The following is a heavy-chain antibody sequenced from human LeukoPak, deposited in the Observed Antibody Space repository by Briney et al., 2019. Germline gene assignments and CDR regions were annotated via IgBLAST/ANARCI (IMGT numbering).Heavy chain of an antibody. V-gene: IGHV4-59*01. CDR1: GGSISSNY. CDR2: IYYSGST. D-gene: IGHD6-13*01. CDR3: ARGGGYSSSWRPYYFDY. J-gene: IGHJ4*02. Sequence: PSETLSLTCTVSGGSISSNYWSWIRQPPGKGLEWIGYIYYSGSTNYNPSLKSRVTISVDTSKNQFSLKLSSVTAADTAVYYCARGGGYSSSWRPYYFDYWGQGTLVTVSS.